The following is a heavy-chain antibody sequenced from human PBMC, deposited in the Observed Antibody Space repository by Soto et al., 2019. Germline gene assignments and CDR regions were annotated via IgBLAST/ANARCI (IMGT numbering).Heavy chain of an antibody. J-gene: IGHJ4*02. CDR2: IHPSGGGS. Sequence: GASVKVSCKSSGYPFHTYYLHWVRQAPGQGLEWMGMIHPSGGGSTYAQKFLGRVTMTMDSSTSTVFMELTSLRPADTAVYYCARGGHIAVVTDSFDSWGQGTLVTVSS. CDR3: ARGGHIAVVTDSFDS. CDR1: GYPFHTYY. D-gene: IGHD2-21*02. V-gene: IGHV1-46*02.